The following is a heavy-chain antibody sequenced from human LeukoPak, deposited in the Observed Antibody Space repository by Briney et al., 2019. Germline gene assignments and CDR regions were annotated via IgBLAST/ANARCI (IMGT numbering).Heavy chain of an antibody. CDR1: GYTFSTYY. D-gene: IGHD2-21*01. J-gene: IGHJ6*02. CDR3: AREGVGGAYAMDV. Sequence: ASVKVSCRTSGYTFSTYYIHWVRQAPGQGLEWMGWVNPNGGGTNYVQKFKDRLTMPRDTSISTAYMELSSLESDDTAVYFCAREGVGGAYAMDVWGQGTTVTVSS. CDR2: VNPNGGGT. V-gene: IGHV1-2*02.